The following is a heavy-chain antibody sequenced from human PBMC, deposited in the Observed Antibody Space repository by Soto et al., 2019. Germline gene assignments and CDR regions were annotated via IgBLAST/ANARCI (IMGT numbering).Heavy chain of an antibody. D-gene: IGHD5-18*01. Sequence: GGSLRLSCAASGFTFSSYSMNWVRQAPGKGLERVSSISSSSSYIYYADSVKGRFTISRDNAKNSLYLQMNSLRAEDTAVYYCARDEALASYGSDSDYYYYYGMDVWGQGTTVTVSS. V-gene: IGHV3-21*01. CDR2: ISSSSSYI. CDR1: GFTFSSYS. CDR3: ARDEALASYGSDSDYYYYYGMDV. J-gene: IGHJ6*02.